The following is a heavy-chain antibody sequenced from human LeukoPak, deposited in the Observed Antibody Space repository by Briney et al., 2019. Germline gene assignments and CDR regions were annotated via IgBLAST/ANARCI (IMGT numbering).Heavy chain of an antibody. CDR2: INPSGGST. CDR1: GYTLTSYY. V-gene: IGHV1-46*01. Sequence: ASVKVSCKASGYTLTSYYMHWVRQAPGQGLEWMGIINPSGGSTTYAQMFQGRVTMTRDTSTRTVYMELSSLRSEDTAAYYCAREGEVIVTDNLFYWGQGTLVTVSS. CDR3: AREGEVIVTDNLFY. J-gene: IGHJ4*02. D-gene: IGHD2-21*01.